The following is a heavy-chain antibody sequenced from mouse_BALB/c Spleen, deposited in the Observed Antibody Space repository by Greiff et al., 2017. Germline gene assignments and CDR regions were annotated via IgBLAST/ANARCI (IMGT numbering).Heavy chain of an antibody. CDR3: ARESRSGDY. D-gene: IGHD4-1*01. V-gene: IGHV5-4*02. Sequence: EVMLVESGGGLVKPGGSLKLSCAASGFTFSDYYMYWVRQTPEKRLEWVATISDGGSYTYYPDSVKGRFTISRDNAKNNLYLQMSSLKSEDTAMYYCARESRSGDYWGQGTTLTVSS. J-gene: IGHJ2*01. CDR1: GFTFSDYY. CDR2: ISDGGSYT.